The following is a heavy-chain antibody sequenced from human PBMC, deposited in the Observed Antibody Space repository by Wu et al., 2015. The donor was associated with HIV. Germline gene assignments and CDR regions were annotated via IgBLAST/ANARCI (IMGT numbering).Heavy chain of an antibody. D-gene: IGHD2-21*02. CDR3: AKERQRDYPFVTGLPENYFDN. CDR1: GGTFSSYA. J-gene: IGHJ4*02. V-gene: IGHV1-69*13. Sequence: QVQLVQSGAEVKKPGSSVKVSCKASGGTFSSYAINWVRQAPGQGLEWMGRFIPSFGRANYAQKFQGRVTITADGSTRAVFMELSSLRSEDSALYFCAKERQRDYPFVTGLPENYFDNWGQGTRVTVS. CDR2: FIPSFGRA.